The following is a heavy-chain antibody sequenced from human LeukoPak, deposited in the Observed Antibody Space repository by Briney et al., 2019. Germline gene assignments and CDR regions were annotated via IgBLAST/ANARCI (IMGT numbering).Heavy chain of an antibody. CDR1: GFTFSSYA. CDR2: ISYDGSNK. D-gene: IGHD2-15*01. CDR3: AKNVPGRAMDY. Sequence: GGSLRLSCAASGFTFSSYAMHWVRQAPGKGLEWVAVISYDGSNKYYADSVKGRFTISRDNSKNTLYLQMNSLRAEDTAVYYCAKNVPGRAMDYWGQGTLVTVSS. J-gene: IGHJ4*02. V-gene: IGHV3-30-3*02.